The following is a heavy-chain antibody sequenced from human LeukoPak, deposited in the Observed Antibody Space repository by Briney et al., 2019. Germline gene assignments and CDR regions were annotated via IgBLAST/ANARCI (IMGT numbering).Heavy chain of an antibody. V-gene: IGHV3-23*01. Sequence: GGSLRLSCAVSGFTLSSYAMSWVRQAPGKGLEWVSGIGGSGGSTYYADSVKGRFTISRDNSKNTLYLQMNSLRAEDTAVYYCAKEPWEGSGYLNYWGQGTLVTVSS. D-gene: IGHD3-3*01. CDR1: GFTLSSYA. CDR2: IGGSGGST. J-gene: IGHJ4*02. CDR3: AKEPWEGSGYLNY.